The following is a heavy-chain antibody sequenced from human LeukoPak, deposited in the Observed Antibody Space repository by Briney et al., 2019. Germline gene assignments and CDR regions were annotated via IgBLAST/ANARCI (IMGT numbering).Heavy chain of an antibody. J-gene: IGHJ4*02. CDR1: GFTFSTYK. V-gene: IGHV3-30*18. D-gene: IGHD3-10*01. Sequence: SGGSLRLSCAASGFTFSTYKMHWVRHAPGKGLEWVAVISYDGSNKYDADSVKGRFTISRDNSKNTLYLQMNSLRGEDTALYYCVKDSEVLNYWGQGTVVAVSS. CDR3: VKDSEVLNY. CDR2: ISYDGSNK.